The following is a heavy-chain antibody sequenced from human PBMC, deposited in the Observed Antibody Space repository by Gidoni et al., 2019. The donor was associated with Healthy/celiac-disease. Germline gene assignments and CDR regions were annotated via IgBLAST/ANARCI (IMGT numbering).Heavy chain of an antibody. CDR1: GFTFSSYG. J-gene: IGHJ6*03. Sequence: QVQLVASGGGVVQPGRSLRLSCAASGFTFSSYGMHWVRQAPGKGLEWVAVIWYDGSNKYYADSVKGRFTISRDNSKNTLYLQMNSLRAEDTAVYYCARDRSSSWLRSYYYYYYMDVWGKGTTVTVSS. CDR3: ARDRSSSWLRSYYYYYYMDV. V-gene: IGHV3-33*01. D-gene: IGHD6-13*01. CDR2: IWYDGSNK.